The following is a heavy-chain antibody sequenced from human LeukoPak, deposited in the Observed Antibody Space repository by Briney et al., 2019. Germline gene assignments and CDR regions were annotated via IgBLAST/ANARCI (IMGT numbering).Heavy chain of an antibody. D-gene: IGHD6-13*01. V-gene: IGHV4-39*07. CDR2: IYYSGST. Sequence: TSETLSLTCTVSGGSISSSSYYWGWIRQPPGKGLEWIGSIYYSGSTYYNPSLKSRVTISVDKSKNQFSLKLSSVTAADTAVYYCARVYSSSAVDYWGQGTLVTVSS. J-gene: IGHJ4*02. CDR1: GGSISSSSYY. CDR3: ARVYSSSAVDY.